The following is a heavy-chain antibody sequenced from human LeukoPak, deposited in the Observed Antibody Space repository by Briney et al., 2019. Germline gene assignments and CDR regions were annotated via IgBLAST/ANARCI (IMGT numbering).Heavy chain of an antibody. CDR3: AKYSIVPRGGFDP. CDR2: ISGSGGST. D-gene: IGHD3-16*02. Sequence: TGGSLRLSCAASGFAFSSYAMSWVRQAPGKGLEWVSAISGSGGSTYYADSVKGRFTISRDNSKNTLYLQMNSLRAEDTAVYYCAKYSIVPRGGFDPWGQGTLVTVSS. V-gene: IGHV3-23*01. J-gene: IGHJ5*02. CDR1: GFAFSSYA.